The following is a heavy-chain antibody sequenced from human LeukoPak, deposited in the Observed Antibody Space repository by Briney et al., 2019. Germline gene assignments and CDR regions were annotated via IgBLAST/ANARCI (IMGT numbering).Heavy chain of an antibody. D-gene: IGHD2-2*01. J-gene: IGHJ5*02. CDR3: ARDVYCSSTSCYLYNWFDP. V-gene: IGHV4-4*07. CDR1: GGSISSYY. CDR2: IYTSGST. Sequence: SETLSLTCTVSGGSISSYYWSWIRQPAGKGLEWIGRIYTSGSTNYNPSLKSRVTMSVDTSKNQFSLKLSSVTAADTAVYYCARDVYCSSTSCYLYNWFDPWGQGTLVTVSS.